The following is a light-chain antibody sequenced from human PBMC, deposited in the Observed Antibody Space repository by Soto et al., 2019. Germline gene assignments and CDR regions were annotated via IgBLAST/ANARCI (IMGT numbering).Light chain of an antibody. CDR3: ATWDSKLSAVV. CDR2: DNS. V-gene: IGLV1-51*01. J-gene: IGLJ2*01. Sequence: QSVLTQPPSMSAAPGQKVPNSCSGSSSNIGDNFVSWYQHLPGTAPKLLIFDNSQRPSEIPDRFFGSKSGTIATLAITGPQTGDEAVYYCATWDSKLSAVVFGGGTKVTVL. CDR1: SSNIGDNF.